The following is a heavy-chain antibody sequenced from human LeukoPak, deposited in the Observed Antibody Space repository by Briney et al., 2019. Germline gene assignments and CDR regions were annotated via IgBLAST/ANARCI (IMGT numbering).Heavy chain of an antibody. D-gene: IGHD3-10*01. CDR2: INSDGST. CDR3: ANTGSPYYYYYVDV. J-gene: IGHJ6*03. CDR1: GFTFSSYW. Sequence: GGSLRLSCAASGFTFSSYWMHWVRQVPGKGLVWVSRINSDGSTSYADSVKGRFTISRDNAKNTLYLQMNSLRAEDTAVYYCANTGSPYYYYYVDVWGKGTTVTVSS. V-gene: IGHV3-74*01.